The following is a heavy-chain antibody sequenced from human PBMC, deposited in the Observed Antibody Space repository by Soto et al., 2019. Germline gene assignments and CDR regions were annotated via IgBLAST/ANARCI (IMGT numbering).Heavy chain of an antibody. V-gene: IGHV3-15*07. J-gene: IGHJ6*02. CDR1: NFTFNNAW. Sequence: PGGSLRLSCAASNFTFNNAWMNWVRHAPGKGLEWVGRIKSKTDGGTTDYAAPVKGRFTISRDDSKNTLYLQMNSLKTEDTAVYYCTTGVTSRGMDVWGQGTTVTVSS. D-gene: IGHD2-21*02. CDR3: TTGVTSRGMDV. CDR2: IKSKTDGGTT.